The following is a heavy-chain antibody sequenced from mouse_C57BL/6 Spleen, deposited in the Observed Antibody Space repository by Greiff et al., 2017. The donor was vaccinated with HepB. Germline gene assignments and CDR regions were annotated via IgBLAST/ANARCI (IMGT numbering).Heavy chain of an antibody. J-gene: IGHJ2*01. CDR3: ASGYSTFDY. CDR2: ISYDGSN. D-gene: IGHD2-5*01. V-gene: IGHV3-6*01. CDR1: GYSITSGYY. Sequence: EVKLMESGPGLVKPSQSLSLTCSVTGYSITSGYYWNWIRQFPGNKLEWMGYISYDGSNNYNPSLKNRISITRDTSKNQFFLKLNSVTTEDTATYYCASGYSTFDYWGQGTTLTVSS.